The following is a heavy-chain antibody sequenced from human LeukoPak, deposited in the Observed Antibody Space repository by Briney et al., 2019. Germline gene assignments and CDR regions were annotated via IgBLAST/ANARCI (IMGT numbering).Heavy chain of an antibody. Sequence: ASVKVSCKASGYTXTSYGISGVRQAPGQGLEWMGWISAYNGKTNYAQKHQGRVTMTTDTSTSTAYMELRSLRSDDTAVYHCASDTVVGAGREVIWGEGTLVTVSS. CDR3: ASDTVVGAGREVI. V-gene: IGHV1-18*01. D-gene: IGHD2-15*01. CDR2: ISAYNGKT. CDR1: GYTXTSYG. J-gene: IGHJ4*02.